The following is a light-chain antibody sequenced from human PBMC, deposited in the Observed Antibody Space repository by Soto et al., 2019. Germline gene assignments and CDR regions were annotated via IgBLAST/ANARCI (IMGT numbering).Light chain of an antibody. J-gene: IGKJ5*01. Sequence: EIVLTQSPGTLSLSPGDRATLSCRASQSVSSTDIAWYQQKPGQAPRVLIHGAFSRATGIPDRFSGSGSGTDFTLTISRLEPEDYAVYYCQQYGRSPPITFGQGTRLEIK. CDR2: GAF. CDR3: QQYGRSPPIT. V-gene: IGKV3-20*01. CDR1: QSVSSTD.